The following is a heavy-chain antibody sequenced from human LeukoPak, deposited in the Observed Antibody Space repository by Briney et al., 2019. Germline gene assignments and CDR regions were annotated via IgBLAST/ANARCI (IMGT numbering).Heavy chain of an antibody. Sequence: ASVKVSCKASGYTFTSNALGWVRQAPGQGLEWMGWINTNTGNPTYAQGFTGRFVFSLDTSDNTAYLQISSLRAEDTAVYYCASFFCTSGLCYYLDYWGQGTLVTVSS. J-gene: IGHJ4*02. D-gene: IGHD2-8*01. V-gene: IGHV7-4-1*02. CDR3: ASFFCTSGLCYYLDY. CDR2: INTNTGNP. CDR1: GYTFTSNA.